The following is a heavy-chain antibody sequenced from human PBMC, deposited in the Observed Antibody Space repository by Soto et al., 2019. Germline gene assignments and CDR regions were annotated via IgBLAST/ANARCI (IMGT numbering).Heavy chain of an antibody. J-gene: IGHJ2*01. Sequence: QVQLVQSGAEVKKPGSSVKVSCKASGGTFSSYAISWVRQAPGQGLEWMGGIIPIFGTANYAQKFQGRVTITADESTSTAYMELSSLRSEDTAVYYCARPKAGIAARRGGWYFDLWGRGTLVTVSS. CDR1: GGTFSSYA. CDR2: IIPIFGTA. D-gene: IGHD6-6*01. V-gene: IGHV1-69*01. CDR3: ARPKAGIAARRGGWYFDL.